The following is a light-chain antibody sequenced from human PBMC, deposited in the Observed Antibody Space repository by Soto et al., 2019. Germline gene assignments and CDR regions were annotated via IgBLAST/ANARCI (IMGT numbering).Light chain of an antibody. CDR3: QQSYITPRT. J-gene: IGKJ4*01. Sequence: DIQMTQSPSTLSGSVGDRVTITCRASQTISSWLAWYQQKPGKAPNLLIHAASSLQSGVPSRFSGSGSGTHFTLTISSLLPEDFATYYCQQSYITPRTFGGGTKVDIK. CDR1: QTISSW. CDR2: AAS. V-gene: IGKV1-39*01.